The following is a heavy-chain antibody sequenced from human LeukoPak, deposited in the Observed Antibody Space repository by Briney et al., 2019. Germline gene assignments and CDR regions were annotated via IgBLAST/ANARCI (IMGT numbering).Heavy chain of an antibody. CDR3: ARGVARNYYGSGSPLGY. D-gene: IGHD3-10*01. V-gene: IGHV4-34*01. Sequence: SETLSLTCAVYGGSFSGYYWSWIRQPPGKGLEWIGEINHSGSTNYNPSLKSRVTISVDTSKNQFSLKLSSVTAADTAVYYCARGVARNYYGSGSPLGYWGQGTLVTASS. CDR1: GGSFSGYY. CDR2: INHSGST. J-gene: IGHJ4*02.